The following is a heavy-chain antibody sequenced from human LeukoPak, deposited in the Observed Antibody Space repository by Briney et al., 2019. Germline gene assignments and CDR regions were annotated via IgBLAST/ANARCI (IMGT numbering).Heavy chain of an antibody. D-gene: IGHD2-15*01. CDR3: VRDFHCSDGSCPLFDY. V-gene: IGHV3-23*01. Sequence: PGGSLRLSCAASGFTFSSYGMSWVRQAPGRGLEWVSGISGSGGGTYYADSVKGRFTISRDNSRNTLYLQMNSLRVEDTAVYYCVRDFHCSDGSCPLFDYWGQGTLVTVSS. CDR1: GFTFSSYG. CDR2: ISGSGGGT. J-gene: IGHJ4*02.